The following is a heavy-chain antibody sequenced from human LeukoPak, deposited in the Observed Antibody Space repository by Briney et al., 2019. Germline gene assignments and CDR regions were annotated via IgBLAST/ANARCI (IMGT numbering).Heavy chain of an antibody. D-gene: IGHD2-15*01. V-gene: IGHV4-38-2*01. CDR1: SYSIRSDYY. Sequence: PSETLSLTCVVSSYSIRSDYYWGWIRQPPGKGLEWIGSIYHSGSTYYNPSLKSRVTISVDTSKNQLSLKLSSVTAADTAVYYCARGRGSGLYFGYWDQGTLVTVSS. CDR3: ARGRGSGLYFGY. J-gene: IGHJ4*02. CDR2: IYHSGST.